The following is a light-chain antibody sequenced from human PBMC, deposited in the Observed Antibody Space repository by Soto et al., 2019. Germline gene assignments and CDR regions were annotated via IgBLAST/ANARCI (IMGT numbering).Light chain of an antibody. CDR3: QQRSNGVT. CDR2: DAS. CDR1: QSVSRY. J-gene: IGKJ3*01. Sequence: EIVLTQSPATLSLSPGERGTLSCRASQSVSRYLAWYQQKPGQAPRLLIYDASNRATGIPPRFSGSGSGTDFTLTISSLEPEDFAVYYCQQRSNGVTFGPGTKVDIK. V-gene: IGKV3-11*01.